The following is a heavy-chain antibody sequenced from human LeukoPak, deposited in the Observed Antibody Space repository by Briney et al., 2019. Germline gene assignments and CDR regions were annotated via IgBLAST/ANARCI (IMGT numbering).Heavy chain of an antibody. J-gene: IGHJ3*02. CDR1: GYTFITYG. Sequence: ASVKASCKASGYTFITYGITWVRQAPGQGLEWMGWISAYNGNTNYAQKLQGRVTMTTDTSTTTGYMELRSLRSDDAAVYYCARDRSPYYGDYTFSNAFDIWGQGTLVTVSS. V-gene: IGHV1-18*01. CDR2: ISAYNGNT. CDR3: ARDRSPYYGDYTFSNAFDI. D-gene: IGHD4-17*01.